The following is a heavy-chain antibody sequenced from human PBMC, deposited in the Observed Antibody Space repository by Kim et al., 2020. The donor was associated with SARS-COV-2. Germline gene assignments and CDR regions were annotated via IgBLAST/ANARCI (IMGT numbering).Heavy chain of an antibody. Sequence: ADSVKGRFTISRDDSRDTLYLQMNSLRVEDTATYFCAKDVPGSGWSYDYWGLGTLVTVSP. V-gene: IGHV3-23*01. J-gene: IGHJ4*02. D-gene: IGHD6-19*01. CDR3: AKDVPGSGWSYDY.